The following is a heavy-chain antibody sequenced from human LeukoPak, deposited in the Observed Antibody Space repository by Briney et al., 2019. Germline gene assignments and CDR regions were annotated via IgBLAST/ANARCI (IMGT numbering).Heavy chain of an antibody. V-gene: IGHV4-34*01. J-gene: IGHJ4*02. D-gene: IGHD3-22*01. CDR2: INHSGST. Sequence: PSETLSLTCAVYGGSFSGYYWSWIRQPPGKGLEWIGEINHSGSTSYNPSLKSRVTISVDTSKSQFSLKLNSMTAADTAVYYCVRGAQTYYDKAPVDYWGQGTLVTVSS. CDR3: VRGAQTYYDKAPVDY. CDR1: GGSFSGYY.